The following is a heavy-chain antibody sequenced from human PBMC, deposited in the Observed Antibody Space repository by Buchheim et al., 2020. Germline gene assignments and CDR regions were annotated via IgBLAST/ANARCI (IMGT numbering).Heavy chain of an antibody. D-gene: IGHD3-3*01. V-gene: IGHV4-34*01. CDR1: GGSFSGYY. J-gene: IGHJ5*02. CDR3: ARGLCRSIRFLEWLPHNWFDP. Sequence: QVQLQQWGAGLLKPSETLSLTCAVYGGSFSGYYWSWIRQPPGKGLEWIGEINHSGSTNYNPSLKSRVTISVDTSKNQFSLKLSSVTAADTAVYYCARGLCRSIRFLEWLPHNWFDPWGQGTL. CDR2: INHSGST.